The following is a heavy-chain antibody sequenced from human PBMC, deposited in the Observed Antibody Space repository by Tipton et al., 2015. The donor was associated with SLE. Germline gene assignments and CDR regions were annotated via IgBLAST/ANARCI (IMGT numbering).Heavy chain of an antibody. J-gene: IGHJ4*02. Sequence: SLRLSCAASGFTFSSYAMSWVRQAPGKGLEWVSAISGSGGSTYYADSVKGRFTISRDNAKNSLYLQMNSLRAEDTAVYYCARDRERFLEWLLIDYWGQGTLVTVSS. V-gene: IGHV3-23*01. CDR3: ARDRERFLEWLLIDY. D-gene: IGHD3-3*01. CDR1: GFTFSSYA. CDR2: ISGSGGST.